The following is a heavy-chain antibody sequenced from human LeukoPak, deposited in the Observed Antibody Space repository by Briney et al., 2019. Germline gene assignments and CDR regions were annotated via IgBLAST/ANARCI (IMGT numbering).Heavy chain of an antibody. CDR3: ARDRSGWYYY. J-gene: IGHJ4*02. CDR2: ISAYNGNT. D-gene: IGHD6-19*01. Sequence: ASVKVSCKASGYTFTGYYMHWVRQAPGQGLEWMGWISAYNGNTNYAQKLQGRVTMTTDTSTSTAYMELRSLRSDDTAVYYCARDRSGWYYYWGQGTLVTVSS. CDR1: GYTFTGYY. V-gene: IGHV1-18*04.